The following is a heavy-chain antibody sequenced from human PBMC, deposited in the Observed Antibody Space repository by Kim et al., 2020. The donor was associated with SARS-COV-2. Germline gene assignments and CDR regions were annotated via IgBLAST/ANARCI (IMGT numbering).Heavy chain of an antibody. Sequence: GGSLRLSCAASGFTFSDYYMSWIRQAPGKGLEWVSYISSSGSTIYYADSVKGRFTISRDNAKNSLYLQMNSLRAEDTAVCYCARGNFRGPPRYYFDYWGHGTLVTVSS. J-gene: IGHJ4*01. D-gene: IGHD3-10*01. V-gene: IGHV3-11*01. CDR1: GFTFSDYY. CDR3: ARGNFRGPPRYYFDY. CDR2: ISSSGSTI.